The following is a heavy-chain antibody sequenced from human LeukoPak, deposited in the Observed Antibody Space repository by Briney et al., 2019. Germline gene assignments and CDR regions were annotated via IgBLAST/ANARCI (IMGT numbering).Heavy chain of an antibody. J-gene: IGHJ3*02. CDR1: GYSFTKYW. Sequence: EESLKISCKGSGYSFTKYWISWVRQMPGKGLEWMGRIDPSDSYTKYSPSFQGHVTISADKSISTAYLQWSSLKASDTAMYYCARHYYETLSAFDIWGQGTMVTVSS. CDR3: ARHYYETLSAFDI. V-gene: IGHV5-10-1*01. D-gene: IGHD3-22*01. CDR2: IDPSDSYT.